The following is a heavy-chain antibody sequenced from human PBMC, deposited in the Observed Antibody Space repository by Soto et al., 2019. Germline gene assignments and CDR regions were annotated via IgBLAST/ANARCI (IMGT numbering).Heavy chain of an antibody. Sequence: EPMRNCRRGAGCRCVSHWSGWVRKIHGKGLEWMGIIHPGDSDTRYSPSFQGQVTISADKSISTAYLQWSSLKASDTAMYYCARHPDYDSSGYYYSYYYYGMDVWGQGTTVTVSS. CDR3: ARHPDYDSSGYYYSYYYYGMDV. V-gene: IGHV5-51*01. CDR2: IHPGDSDT. CDR1: GCRCVSHW. D-gene: IGHD3-22*01. J-gene: IGHJ6*02.